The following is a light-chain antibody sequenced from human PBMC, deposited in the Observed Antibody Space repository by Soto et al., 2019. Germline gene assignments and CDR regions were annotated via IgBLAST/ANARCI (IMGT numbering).Light chain of an antibody. V-gene: IGKV3-15*01. CDR3: QQHNEGPPWT. CDR1: QTININ. CDR2: GAS. Sequence: IVMTQSPATLSVSPGERVTLSCRASQTININWAWYQRIPGQAPRLLIYGASTRSSGIPVRFRGSGSGTEFTLINSSLQSEDFVFYYCQQHNEGPPWTFGQGTKLEI. J-gene: IGKJ1*01.